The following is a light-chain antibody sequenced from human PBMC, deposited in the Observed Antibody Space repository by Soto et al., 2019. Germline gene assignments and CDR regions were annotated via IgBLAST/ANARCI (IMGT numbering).Light chain of an antibody. V-gene: IGKV3-20*01. CDR3: QQYGSSPPLT. CDR1: QSVSSAY. Sequence: EIVLTQSPGTLSLSPGERATLSCRASQSVSSAYLAWYQQKPGQAPRLLIYNVSRRATGIPDRFSGSGSGTDFTLTVSRLEPEDFAVYYCQQYGSSPPLTFGGGTKVEIK. CDR2: NVS. J-gene: IGKJ4*01.